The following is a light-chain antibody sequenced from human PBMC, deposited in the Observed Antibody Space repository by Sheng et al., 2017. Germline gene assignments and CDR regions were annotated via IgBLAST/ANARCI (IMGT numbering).Light chain of an antibody. V-gene: IGKV4-1*01. CDR3: LQHNSYPYT. CDR2: WAS. J-gene: IGKJ2*01. Sequence: DIVMTQSPDSLAVSLGERATINCKSSQSVLYSSNNKNYLAWYQQKPGQPPKLLIYWASTRESGVPDRFSGSGSGTDFTLTISSLQAEDVAVYYCLQHNSYPYTFGQGTKLEI. CDR1: QSVLYSSNNKNY.